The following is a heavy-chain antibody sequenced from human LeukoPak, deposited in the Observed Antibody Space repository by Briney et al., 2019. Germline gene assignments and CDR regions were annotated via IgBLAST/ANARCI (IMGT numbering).Heavy chain of an antibody. CDR3: ARDQRYCSSSSCPWEPFDY. Sequence: GGSLRLSCAASGFPFSRYWMSWVRQAPGKGLEWVANINRDGSEKYHVDSVKGRFTISRDNAKNSLYLQMNSLRAEDTAVYYCARDQRYCSSSSCPWEPFDYWGQGTLVTVSS. V-gene: IGHV3-7*05. CDR2: INRDGSEK. J-gene: IGHJ4*02. CDR1: GFPFSRYW. D-gene: IGHD2-2*01.